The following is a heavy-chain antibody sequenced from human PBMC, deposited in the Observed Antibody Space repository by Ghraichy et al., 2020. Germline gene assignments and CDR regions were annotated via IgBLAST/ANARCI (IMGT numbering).Heavy chain of an antibody. J-gene: IGHJ4*02. D-gene: IGHD5-12*01. Sequence: GGSLRLSCAASGFTFGSYWMTWVRQAPGKGLEWVSSISSSSSYIYYADSVKGRFTISRDNAKNSLYLQMNSLRAEDTAVYYCARSRSSYSGYDGWGQGTLVTVSS. V-gene: IGHV3-21*01. CDR3: ARSRSSYSGYDG. CDR1: GFTFGSYW. CDR2: ISSSSSYI.